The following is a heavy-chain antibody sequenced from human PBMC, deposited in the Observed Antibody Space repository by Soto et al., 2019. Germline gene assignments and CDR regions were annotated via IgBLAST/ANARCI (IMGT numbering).Heavy chain of an antibody. CDR3: ARTGWPQSSYYFDY. D-gene: IGHD3-16*01. J-gene: IGHJ4*02. Sequence: EVQLMESGGGLVKPGGSLRLSCAASGFTFSTYSMNWVRQAPGKGLEWVSSISPSSTYIHYADSVKGRFTISRDNAEKSLYLQMNSLRVEDTAVYYCARTGWPQSSYYFDYWGQGTLVTVSS. V-gene: IGHV3-21*01. CDR1: GFTFSTYS. CDR2: ISPSSTYI.